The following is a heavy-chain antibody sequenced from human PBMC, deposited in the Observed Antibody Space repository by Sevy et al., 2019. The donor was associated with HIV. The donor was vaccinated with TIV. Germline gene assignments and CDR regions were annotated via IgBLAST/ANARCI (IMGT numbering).Heavy chain of an antibody. CDR1: GFTFSSYP. J-gene: IGHJ4*02. CDR2: ISGNGGST. V-gene: IGHV3-64D*06. Sequence: GGPLRLSCSASGFTFSSYPMHWVRQAPGKGLEYVSLISGNGGSTYYADSVKGRFTISRDNFKKTLYLQMSSLRAEDTAVYYCVTRGGLVGATDFDYWGQGTRVTVSS. CDR3: VTRGGLVGATDFDY. D-gene: IGHD1-26*01.